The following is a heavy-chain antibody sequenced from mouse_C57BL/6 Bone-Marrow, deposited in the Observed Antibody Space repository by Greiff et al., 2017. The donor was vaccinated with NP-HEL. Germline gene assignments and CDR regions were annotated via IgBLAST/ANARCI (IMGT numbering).Heavy chain of an antibody. CDR2: ISSGSSTI. CDR3: ARYDYGNFDY. D-gene: IGHD2-4*01. J-gene: IGHJ2*01. CDR1: GFTFSDYG. Sequence: VMLVESGGGLVKPGGSLKLSCAASGFTFSDYGMHWVRQAPEKGLEWVAYISSGSSTIYYADTVKGRFTISRDNAKNTLFLQMTSLRSEDTAMYYCARYDYGNFDYWGQGTTLTVSS. V-gene: IGHV5-17*01.